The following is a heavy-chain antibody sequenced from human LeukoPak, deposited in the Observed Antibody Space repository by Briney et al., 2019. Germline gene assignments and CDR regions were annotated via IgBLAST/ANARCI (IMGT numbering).Heavy chain of an antibody. CDR3: ARDTRRMIIRFLERLPDDAFDI. V-gene: IGHV4-30-4*01. D-gene: IGHD3-3*01. CDR1: GGSISSGDYY. Sequence: PSETLSLTCTVSGGSISSGDYYWSWIRQPPGKGLEWIGYIYHSGSTNYNPSLKSRVTISVDTSKNQFSLKLSSVTAADTAVYYCARDTRRMIIRFLERLPDDAFDIWGQGTMVTVSS. CDR2: IYHSGST. J-gene: IGHJ3*02.